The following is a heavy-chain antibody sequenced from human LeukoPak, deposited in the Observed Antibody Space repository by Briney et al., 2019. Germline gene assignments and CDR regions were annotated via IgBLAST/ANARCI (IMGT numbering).Heavy chain of an antibody. J-gene: IGHJ4*02. CDR3: AGRSPNYYFDY. CDR2: ISSSNNYI. V-gene: IGHV3-21*01. CDR1: GFTFSNYN. Sequence: KPGGSLRLSCAASGFTFSNYNMNWVRQAPGKGLEWVSSISSSNNYIYYADSVKGRFTISRDNAKNSLYLQMNSLRAEDTAVYYCAGRSPNYYFDYWGQGTPVTVSS.